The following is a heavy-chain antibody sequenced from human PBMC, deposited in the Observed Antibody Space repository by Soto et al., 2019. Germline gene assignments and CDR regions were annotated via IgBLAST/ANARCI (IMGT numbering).Heavy chain of an antibody. CDR2: IKSKTDGGTT. V-gene: IGHV3-15*01. CDR1: GFTFSNAW. CDR3: TTDSLVLRFLEWAFDP. J-gene: IGHJ5*02. D-gene: IGHD3-3*01. Sequence: VQLVESGGGLVKPGGSLRLSCAASGFTFSNAWMSWVRQAPGKGLAWVGRIKSKTDGGTTDYAAPVKGRFTISRDDSKNTLYLQMNSLKTEDTAVYYCTTDSLVLRFLEWAFDPWGQGTLVTVSS.